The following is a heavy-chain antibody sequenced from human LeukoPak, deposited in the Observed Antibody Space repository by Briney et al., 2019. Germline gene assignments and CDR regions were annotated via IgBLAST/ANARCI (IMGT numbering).Heavy chain of an antibody. CDR2: IHSSGGT. V-gene: IGHV3-53*01. D-gene: IGHD4-17*01. CDR3: IVFGDSNH. CDR1: GFTGSNNY. J-gene: IGHJ5*02. Sequence: GGSLRLSCAASGFTGSNNYMSWVRQAPGKGLEWVSAIHSSGGTYYADSVKGRFTIPRDTSKNTLFLQINSLRVEDTAVYYCIVFGDSNHWGQGTLVTVSP.